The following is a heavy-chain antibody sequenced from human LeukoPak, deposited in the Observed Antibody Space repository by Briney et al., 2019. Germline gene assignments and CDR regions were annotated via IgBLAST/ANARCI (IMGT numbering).Heavy chain of an antibody. D-gene: IGHD5-24*01. CDR2: IVWNSGSI. CDR3: VKHRGRRWLQARGAFDI. V-gene: IGHV3-9*01. J-gene: IGHJ3*02. Sequence: GRSLRLSCAASGLTFGDYAMHWVRQAPGKGLEWVSGIVWNSGSIAYADSVKGRFTISRDNAKNSLYLQMNSLRAEDTALYYCVKHRGRRWLQARGAFDIWGQGTMVTVSS. CDR1: GLTFGDYA.